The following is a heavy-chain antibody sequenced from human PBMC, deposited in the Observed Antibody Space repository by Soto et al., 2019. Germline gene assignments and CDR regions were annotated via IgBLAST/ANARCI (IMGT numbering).Heavy chain of an antibody. V-gene: IGHV3-72*01. CDR3: ALLPRNDYNT. J-gene: IGHJ2*01. CDR1: GVSSSDQY. CDR2: TRNKGNNYIT. D-gene: IGHD4-4*01. Sequence: EVQVVESGGGLAQPGGSLRLSCAASGVSSSDQYVDWVRQAPGKGLEWVGRTRNKGNNYITEYAASVKGRFTISRDDSKNALYLQTKSMKAEDTALYYCALLPRNDYNTWGRGTRVTVSS.